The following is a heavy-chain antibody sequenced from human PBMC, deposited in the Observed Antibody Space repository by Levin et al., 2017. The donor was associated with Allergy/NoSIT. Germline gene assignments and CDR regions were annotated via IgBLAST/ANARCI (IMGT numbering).Heavy chain of an antibody. J-gene: IGHJ3*02. V-gene: IGHV3-74*01. CDR3: ARVAVIYDILTGYDAFDI. D-gene: IGHD3-9*01. Sequence: GESLKISCAASGFTFSSYWMHWVRQAPGKGLVWVSRINSDGSSTSYADSVKGRFTISRDNAKNTLYLQMNSLRAEDTAVYYCARVAVIYDILTGYDAFDIWGQGTMVTVSS. CDR1: GFTFSSYW. CDR2: INSDGSST.